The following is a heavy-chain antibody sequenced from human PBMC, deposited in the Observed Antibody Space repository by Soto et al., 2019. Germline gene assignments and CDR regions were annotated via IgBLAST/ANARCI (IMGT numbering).Heavy chain of an antibody. CDR3: AKDSRWGTYDSSGYYFDY. CDR1: GFTFSSYG. J-gene: IGHJ4*02. CDR2: ISYDGSNK. Sequence: GGSLRLSCAASGFTFSSYGMHWVRQAPGKGLEWVAVISYDGSNKYYADSVKGRFTISRDNSKNTLYLQMNSLRAEDTAVYYCAKDSRWGTYDSSGYYFDYWGQGTLVTVSS. D-gene: IGHD3-22*01. V-gene: IGHV3-30*18.